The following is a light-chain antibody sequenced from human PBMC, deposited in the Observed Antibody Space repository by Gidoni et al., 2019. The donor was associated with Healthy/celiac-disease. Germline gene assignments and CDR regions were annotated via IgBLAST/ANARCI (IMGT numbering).Light chain of an antibody. J-gene: IGKJ4*01. Sequence: EIVLTQSPGTLSLSPGERATLSCRASQSVSSSYLTWYQQNPGQAPRLLIYGASSRATGIPDRFSGSGSGTDFTLTISRLEPEDFAVYYGQQYGSSPGFGGGTKVEIK. CDR2: GAS. V-gene: IGKV3-20*01. CDR1: QSVSSSY. CDR3: QQYGSSPG.